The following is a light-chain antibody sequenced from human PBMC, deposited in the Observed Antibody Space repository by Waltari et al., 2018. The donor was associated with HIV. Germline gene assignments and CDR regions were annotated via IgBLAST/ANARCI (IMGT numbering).Light chain of an antibody. CDR3: CSYASSNWV. J-gene: IGLJ3*02. Sequence: QSTLTQPASVSASPGQSITISCTGTSSDVGSYNLVSWYQQHPDRAPQLRIYEVTKRPSGISTRFSGSKSDKTASLTISGLEAEDEANYYCCSYASSNWVFGGGTKLTVL. CDR2: EVT. CDR1: SSDVGSYNL. V-gene: IGLV2-23*02.